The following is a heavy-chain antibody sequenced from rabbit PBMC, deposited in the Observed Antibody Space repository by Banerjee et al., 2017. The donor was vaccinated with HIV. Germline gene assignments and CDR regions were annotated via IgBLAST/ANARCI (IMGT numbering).Heavy chain of an antibody. Sequence: QSLEESGGDLVKPGASLTLTCKASGFTLSSYYMCWVRQAPGKGLELIACIANGDGSTYYASWVNGRFTISDHNAQNTLYLQLNSLTAADTATYFCVSYDDYGDRNLWGPGTLVTVS. J-gene: IGHJ4*01. CDR1: GFTLSSYY. V-gene: IGHV1S7*01. CDR3: VSYDDYGDRNL. CDR2: IANGDGST. D-gene: IGHD2-1*01.